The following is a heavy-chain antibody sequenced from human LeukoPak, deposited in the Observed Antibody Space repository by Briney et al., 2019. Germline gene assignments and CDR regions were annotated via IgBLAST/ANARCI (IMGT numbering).Heavy chain of an antibody. CDR1: GYTFTSYG. V-gene: IGHV1-69*04. J-gene: IGHJ6*02. CDR3: ARDYYGSGKNYYYGMDV. Sequence: SVKVSCKASGYTFTSYGISWVRQAPGQGLEWMGRIIPILGIANYAQKFQGRVTITADKSTSTAYMELSSLRSEDTAVYYCARDYYGSGKNYYYGMDVWGQGTTVTVSS. D-gene: IGHD3-10*01. CDR2: IIPILGIA.